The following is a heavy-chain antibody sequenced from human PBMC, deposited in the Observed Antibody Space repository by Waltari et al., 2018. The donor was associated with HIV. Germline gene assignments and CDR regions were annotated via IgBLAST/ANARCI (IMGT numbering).Heavy chain of an antibody. Sequence: EVQLVESGGGLVQPGGSLRVSWAASGFTFASDWMTWVRQAPGKGLEWVANIRPDGNDKYYVDSVKGRFTISRDNVKNSLYLQMNTLRAEDTAVYYCARGGGAAAGTVDYWGQGTLVTVSS. CDR1: GFTFASDW. CDR2: IRPDGNDK. V-gene: IGHV3-7*01. CDR3: ARGGGAAAGTVDY. D-gene: IGHD6-13*01. J-gene: IGHJ4*02.